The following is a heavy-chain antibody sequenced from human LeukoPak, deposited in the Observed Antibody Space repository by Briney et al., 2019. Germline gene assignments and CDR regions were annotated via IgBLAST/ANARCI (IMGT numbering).Heavy chain of an antibody. Sequence: GGSLRLSCAASGFTFGSYAMHWVRQAPGKGLEWVAVISYDGSNKYYADSVKGRFTISRDNSKNTLYLQMNSLRAEDTAVYYCARAPMMDSSGYAYWGQGTLVTVSS. J-gene: IGHJ4*02. CDR3: ARAPMMDSSGYAY. CDR1: GFTFGSYA. V-gene: IGHV3-30*04. D-gene: IGHD3-22*01. CDR2: ISYDGSNK.